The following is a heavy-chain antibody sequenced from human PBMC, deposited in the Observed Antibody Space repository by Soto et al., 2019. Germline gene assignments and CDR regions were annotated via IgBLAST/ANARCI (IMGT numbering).Heavy chain of an antibody. Sequence: KASETLSLTCTVSGGSISSYYWSWIRQPAGKGLEWIGRIYTSGSTNYNPSLKSRVTMSVDTSKNQFSLKLSSVTAADTAVYYCAREMTASQWIQLWSDYYYGMDVWGQGTTVTVSS. J-gene: IGHJ6*02. CDR1: GGSISSYY. D-gene: IGHD5-18*01. V-gene: IGHV4-4*07. CDR3: AREMTASQWIQLWSDYYYGMDV. CDR2: IYTSGST.